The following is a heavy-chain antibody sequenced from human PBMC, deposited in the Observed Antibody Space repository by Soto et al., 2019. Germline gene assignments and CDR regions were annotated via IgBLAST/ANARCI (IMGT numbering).Heavy chain of an antibody. J-gene: IGHJ4*02. V-gene: IGHV3-30*18. CDR2: LSYDGSNK. D-gene: IGHD3-16*02. CDR1: GFTFSTYA. Sequence: GGSLRLSCAASGFTFSTYAMHWVRQAPGKGLEWVAVLSYDGSNKYYADSVKGRFTISRDNSKNTLYLQMNSLRAEDTAVYYCAKGNYDYVWGSYRYSSFYYWGQGTLVTVSS. CDR3: AKGNYDYVWGSYRYSSFYY.